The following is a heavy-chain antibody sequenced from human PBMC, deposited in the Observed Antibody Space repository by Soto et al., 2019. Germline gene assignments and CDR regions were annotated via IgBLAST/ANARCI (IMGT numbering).Heavy chain of an antibody. V-gene: IGHV3-23*01. Sequence: EVPLLESGGGWVQPGGSLRLSCAASGFTLSNYAMTWVRQAPGKGLEWVSGISGNGAGTYYAGSVKGRFIISRDNSKNTLFLQMDSLRAEDTAVYYCTKTHHYTSSASDYWGQGTLVTVSS. CDR2: ISGNGAGT. CDR1: GFTLSNYA. CDR3: TKTHHYTSSASDY. J-gene: IGHJ4*02. D-gene: IGHD6-13*01.